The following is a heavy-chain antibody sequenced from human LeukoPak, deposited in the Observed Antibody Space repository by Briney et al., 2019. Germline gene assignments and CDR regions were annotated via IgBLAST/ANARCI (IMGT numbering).Heavy chain of an antibody. Sequence: SETLSLTCTVSGGSISSGGYYWSWIRQPPGKGLEWIGYIYHSGSTYYNPSLKSRVTISVDRSKNQFSLKLSSVTAADTAVYYCARGSDLIDAFDIWGQGTMVTVSS. V-gene: IGHV4-30-2*01. J-gene: IGHJ3*02. CDR1: GGSISSGGYY. CDR3: ARGSDLIDAFDI. CDR2: IYHSGST.